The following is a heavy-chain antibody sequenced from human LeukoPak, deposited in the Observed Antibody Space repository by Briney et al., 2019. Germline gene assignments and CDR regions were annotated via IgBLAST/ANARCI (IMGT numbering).Heavy chain of an antibody. CDR1: GYTFTSYG. D-gene: IGHD2-2*02. J-gene: IGHJ4*02. V-gene: IGHV1-2*02. Sequence: ASVKVSCKASGYTFTSYGISWVRQAPGQGLEWMGWINPNSGGTNYAQKFQGRVTMTRDTSISTAYMELSRLRSDDTAVYYCARNVVPAAIRYPFDYWGQGTLVTVSS. CDR2: INPNSGGT. CDR3: ARNVVPAAIRYPFDY.